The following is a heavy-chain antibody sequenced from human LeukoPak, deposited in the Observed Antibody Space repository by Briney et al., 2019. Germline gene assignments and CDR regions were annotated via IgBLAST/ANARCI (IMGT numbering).Heavy chain of an antibody. CDR2: INWNGGGT. CDR1: GFTFDDYG. D-gene: IGHD2-21*02. CDR3: ARGQACGGDCYENFDY. V-gene: IGHV3-20*04. Sequence: PGGSLTLSCGASGFTFDDYGMSWVRQAPGKGLEWGFGINWNGGGTGYADSVKGRFTISRDNAKNSLYLQMNSLRAEDTALYYCARGQACGGDCYENFDYWGQGTLVTVP. J-gene: IGHJ4*02.